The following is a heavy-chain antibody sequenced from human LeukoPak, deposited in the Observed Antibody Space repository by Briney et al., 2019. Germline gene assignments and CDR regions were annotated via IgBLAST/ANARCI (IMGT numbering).Heavy chain of an antibody. J-gene: IGHJ6*03. CDR1: GYTFTSYG. Sequence: ASVKVSCKASGYTFTSYGISWVRQAPGQGLEWMGWISGYNGNTKYAQKLQGRVTMTTDTSTSIAYMELRSLRSDDTAVYYCAREGSPFYYYYMDVWGKGTTVTVSS. CDR2: ISGYNGNT. CDR3: AREGSPFYYYYMDV. V-gene: IGHV1-18*01. D-gene: IGHD2-15*01.